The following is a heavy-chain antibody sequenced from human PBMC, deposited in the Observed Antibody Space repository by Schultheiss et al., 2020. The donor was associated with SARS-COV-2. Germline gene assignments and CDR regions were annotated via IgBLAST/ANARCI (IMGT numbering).Heavy chain of an antibody. CDR1: GYTFTSYG. CDR2: INPNSGGT. Sequence: GGSLRLSCKASGYTFTSYGISWVRQAPGQGLEWMGWINPNSGGTNYAQKFQGRVTITADESTSTAYMELSSLRSEDTAVYYCARGREWELHPFDYWGQGTLVTVSS. J-gene: IGHJ4*02. V-gene: IGHV1-18*01. CDR3: ARGREWELHPFDY. D-gene: IGHD1-26*01.